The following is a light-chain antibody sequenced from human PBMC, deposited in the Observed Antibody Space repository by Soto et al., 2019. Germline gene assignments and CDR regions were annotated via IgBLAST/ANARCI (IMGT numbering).Light chain of an antibody. CDR3: QHYGTSAL. J-gene: IGKJ3*01. Sequence: EIVLTQSPGTLSLSPGERATLSCRASQSVSDSYLAWYQQKPGQAPMLLIYASSRAAGIPDRFSGSGSGTDFPITISRLEPEDFAVYYWQHYGTSALFGPGTKVDIK. CDR2: AS. CDR1: QSVSDSY. V-gene: IGKV3-20*01.